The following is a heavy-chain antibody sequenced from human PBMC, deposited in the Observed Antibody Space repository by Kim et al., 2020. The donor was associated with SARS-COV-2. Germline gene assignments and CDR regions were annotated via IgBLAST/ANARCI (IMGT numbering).Heavy chain of an antibody. D-gene: IGHD1-26*01. J-gene: IGHJ4*02. Sequence: TYYADYVEGRVTMSGDKSKNMLYLHMNSLRVEDTAVYYCAKGVINSGFDYWGQGTQVTVSS. CDR3: AKGVINSGFDY. V-gene: IGHV3-23*01. CDR2: T.